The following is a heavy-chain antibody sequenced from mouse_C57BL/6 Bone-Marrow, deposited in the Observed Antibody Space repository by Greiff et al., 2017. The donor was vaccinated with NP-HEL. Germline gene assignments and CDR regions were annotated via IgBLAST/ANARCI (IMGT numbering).Heavy chain of an antibody. Sequence: EVQLQQSGPELVKPGASVKMSCKASGYTFTDYNMHWVKQSHGKSLEWIGYINPNNGGTSYNQKFKGKATLTVNKSSSTAYMELRSLTSEDSAVYYCARPPITPGDFDYWGQGTTLTVSS. CDR3: ARPPITPGDFDY. J-gene: IGHJ2*01. D-gene: IGHD1-1*01. CDR1: GYTFTDYN. V-gene: IGHV1-22*01. CDR2: INPNNGGT.